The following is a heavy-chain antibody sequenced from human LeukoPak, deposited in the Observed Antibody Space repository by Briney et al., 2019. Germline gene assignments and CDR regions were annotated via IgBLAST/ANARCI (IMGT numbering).Heavy chain of an antibody. V-gene: IGHV1-2*02. CDR3: ALGMDYYDSSGYSIDY. CDR2: INPNSGGT. J-gene: IGHJ4*02. Sequence: ASVKVSCKASGYTFTGYYMHWVRQAPGQGLEWMGWINPNSGGTNYAQKFQGRVTMTRDTSISTAYMELSRLRSDDTAVYYCALGMDYYDSSGYSIDYWGQGTLVTVSP. CDR1: GYTFTGYY. D-gene: IGHD3-22*01.